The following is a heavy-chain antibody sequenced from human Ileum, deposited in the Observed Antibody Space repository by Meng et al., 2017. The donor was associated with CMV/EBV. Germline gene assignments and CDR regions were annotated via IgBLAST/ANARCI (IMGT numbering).Heavy chain of an antibody. J-gene: IGHJ3*02. Sequence: GSLRLSCAASGFTFGSYWMSWVRQAPGKGLEWIGSIYYSGSTFYNPSLKSRVTISVDTSANQFSLRLSSVTAADMAVYYCARDSGGYGLDAFDIWGQGTMVTVSS. CDR3: ARDSGGYGLDAFDI. D-gene: IGHD2-15*01. V-gene: IGHV4-39*07. CDR1: GFTFGSYW. CDR2: IYYSGST.